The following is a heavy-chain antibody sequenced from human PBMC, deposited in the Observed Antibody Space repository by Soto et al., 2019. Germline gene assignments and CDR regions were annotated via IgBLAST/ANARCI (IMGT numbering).Heavy chain of an antibody. V-gene: IGHV4-61*01. Sequence: PSETLSLTCTVSGGSVSSGNYYWSWIRQPPGKGRECIGYIYYSGSTKYNPSLKSRVTLSLDTSRNQFSLKLSSVTAADTAMYYCARETIYGVVIDYWGQGSMVTVSS. CDR3: ARETIYGVVIDY. CDR1: GGSVSSGNYY. D-gene: IGHD3-3*01. J-gene: IGHJ4*02. CDR2: IYYSGST.